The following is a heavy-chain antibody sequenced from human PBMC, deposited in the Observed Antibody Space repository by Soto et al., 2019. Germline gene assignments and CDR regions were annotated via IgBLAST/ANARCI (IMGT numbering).Heavy chain of an antibody. CDR1: GFSLSTNGVG. V-gene: IGHV2-5*01. Sequence: SGPTLVNPTQTLTLTCTFSGFSLSTNGVGVGWIRQPPGKALEWLALIYWNDDKRYSPSLKTRLTITKDTSKNQVVLTMTNMDPADTATYHCAHRPSLDYYDTSGSYVYYFDYWGQGTLVTVSS. CDR2: IYWNDDK. D-gene: IGHD3-22*01. CDR3: AHRPSLDYYDTSGSYVYYFDY. J-gene: IGHJ4*02.